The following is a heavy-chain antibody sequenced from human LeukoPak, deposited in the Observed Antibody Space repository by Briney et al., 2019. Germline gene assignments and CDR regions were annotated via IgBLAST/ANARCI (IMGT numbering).Heavy chain of an antibody. D-gene: IGHD2-21*01. J-gene: IGHJ5*02. CDR3: AREVQYSNWFDP. Sequence: PSETLSLTCAVYGGSFSGYYWSWIRQPPGKGLEWIGEINHSGSTNYNPSLKSRVTISVDTSKNQFSLKLSSVTAEDTAVYYCAREVQYSNWFDPWGQGTLVTVSS. CDR2: INHSGST. V-gene: IGHV4-34*01. CDR1: GGSFSGYY.